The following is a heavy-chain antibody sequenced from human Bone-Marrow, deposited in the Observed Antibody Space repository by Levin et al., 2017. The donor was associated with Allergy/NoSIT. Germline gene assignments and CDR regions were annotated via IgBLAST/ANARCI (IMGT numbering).Heavy chain of an antibody. D-gene: IGHD6-6*01. CDR2: ISSSGGSL. Sequence: PGGSLRLSCAASGFTFSNYAMSWVRQAPGKGLEWVSTISSSGGSLYYADSLKGRFTISRDNSKNTLYLQMNSLRAEDTAIYYCARDIGPRPRWFDRWGQGTLVTVSS. CDR1: GFTFSNYA. V-gene: IGHV3-23*01. J-gene: IGHJ5*02. CDR3: ARDIGPRPRWFDR.